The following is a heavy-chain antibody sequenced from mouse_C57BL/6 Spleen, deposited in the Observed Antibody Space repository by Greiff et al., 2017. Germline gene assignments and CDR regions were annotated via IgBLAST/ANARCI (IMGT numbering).Heavy chain of an antibody. CDR1: GFSLTSYG. D-gene: IGHD6-2*01. CDR3: AKGASLYYYAMDD. Sequence: QVQLQQSGPGLVAPSQCLSISCTVSGFSLTSYGVSWVRQPPGKGLEWLGVIWGDGSTNYHSAPISRLSISQDNSTSQVFLKLSSLQTDDTATYYGAKGASLYYYAMDDWGPGTSVSFAT. CDR2: IWGDGST. V-gene: IGHV2-3*01. J-gene: IGHJ4*01.